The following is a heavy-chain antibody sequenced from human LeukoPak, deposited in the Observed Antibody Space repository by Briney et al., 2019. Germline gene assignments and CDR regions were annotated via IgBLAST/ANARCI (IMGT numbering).Heavy chain of an antibody. CDR2: ISYDGSNK. CDR1: GFTFSSYG. CDR3: ARKNDYKVEDSTGYFDN. D-gene: IGHD3-10*01. Sequence: GGSLRLSCAASGFTFSSYGMHWVRQAPGKGLEWVAVISYDGSNKYYADSVKGRFTISRDNAKNSLYLQMNSLRAEDTAMYYCARKNDYKVEDSTGYFDNWGQGTLVTVPS. J-gene: IGHJ4*02. V-gene: IGHV3-30*03.